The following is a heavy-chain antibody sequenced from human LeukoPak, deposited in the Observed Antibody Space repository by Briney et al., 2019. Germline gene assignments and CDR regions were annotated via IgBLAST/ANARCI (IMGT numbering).Heavy chain of an antibody. J-gene: IGHJ3*01. Sequence: ASVKVSCKVSGYTVTELSMHWVRQSPGKGLEWMGGFHPEDGETIYAQKFQGRVTITQNSSVTTVYMELSSLTSEDTAVYYCARRGLVAGIYDLVYGFDLWGQGTMVTVSS. CDR3: ARRGLVAGIYDLVYGFDL. CDR2: FHPEDGET. CDR1: GYTVTELS. D-gene: IGHD3/OR15-3a*01. V-gene: IGHV1-24*01.